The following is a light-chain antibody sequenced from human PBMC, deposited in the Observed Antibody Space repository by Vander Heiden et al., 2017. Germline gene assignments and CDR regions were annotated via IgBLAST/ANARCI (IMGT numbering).Light chain of an antibody. J-gene: IGLJ2*01. Sequence: SYELTQPPSVSVSPAQTARVPCSGDALPTKYAYWNQQKSGQAPVVVIYEDNKRPSGIPGRFSGSSSGTMATLTISGAQVEDEADYYCYSTDSSGKRGVFGGGTKLTVL. CDR1: ALPTKY. CDR3: YSTDSSGKRGV. V-gene: IGLV3-10*01. CDR2: EDN.